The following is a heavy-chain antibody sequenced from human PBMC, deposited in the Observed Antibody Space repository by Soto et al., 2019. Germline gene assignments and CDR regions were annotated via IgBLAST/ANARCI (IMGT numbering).Heavy chain of an antibody. Sequence: SLSYAVDGGSFSDYYGSWIREPPGKGLEWSGEINHSGSTNYNPSLKSRVTISVDTSKNQFSLKLSSVTAADTAVYYCARWKVRIVVPRHYYYGMDVWGQGTTVTVSS. J-gene: IGHJ6*02. CDR2: INHSGST. V-gene: IGHV4-34*01. D-gene: IGHD3-22*01. CDR3: ARWKVRIVVPRHYYYGMDV. CDR1: GGSFSDYY.